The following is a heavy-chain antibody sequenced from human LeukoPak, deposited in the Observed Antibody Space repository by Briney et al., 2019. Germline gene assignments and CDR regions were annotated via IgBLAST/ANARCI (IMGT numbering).Heavy chain of an antibody. CDR2: ISPSGDIT. CDR3: AKDDDWGRYKH. Sequence: GGSLRLSCAGSGFSFSRHGMNWVRQAPGKGLEWVSGISPSGDITYYTDSVRGRFTISRDNFKNTLSLQVNSLRAEDTAMYYCAKDDDWGRYKHWGQGTLVTVSS. V-gene: IGHV3-23*01. CDR1: GFSFSRHG. J-gene: IGHJ1*01. D-gene: IGHD3-9*01.